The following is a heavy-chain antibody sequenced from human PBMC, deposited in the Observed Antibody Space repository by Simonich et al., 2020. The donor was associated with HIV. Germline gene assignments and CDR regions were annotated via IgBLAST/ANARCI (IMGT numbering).Heavy chain of an antibody. Sequence: EYGGGVVQPGRSLRLSCAASGFTFSSYGMHWVRQAPGKGLEWVAVIWYDGSNKYYADSVKGRFTISRDNAKNSLYLQMSSLRAEDTAVYYCARGGYSKFCDYWGQGTLVTVSS. CDR3: ARGGYSKFCDY. D-gene: IGHD5-12*01. J-gene: IGHJ4*02. CDR1: GFTFSSYG. CDR2: IWYDGSNK. V-gene: IGHV3-33*01.